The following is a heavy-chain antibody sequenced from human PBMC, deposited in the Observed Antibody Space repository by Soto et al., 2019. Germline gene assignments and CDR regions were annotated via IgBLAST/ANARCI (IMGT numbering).Heavy chain of an antibody. J-gene: IGHJ5*02. CDR3: ARLIHYDILTGYYTGVGWFDP. CDR2: MNPNSGNT. V-gene: IGHV1-8*01. Sequence: GASVKVSCKASGYTFTSYDINWVRQATGQGLEWMGWMNPNSGNTGYAQKIQGRVTMTRNTSISTAYMELSSLRSEDTAVYYCARLIHYDILTGYYTGVGWFDPWGQGTLVTVSS. D-gene: IGHD3-9*01. CDR1: GYTFTSYD.